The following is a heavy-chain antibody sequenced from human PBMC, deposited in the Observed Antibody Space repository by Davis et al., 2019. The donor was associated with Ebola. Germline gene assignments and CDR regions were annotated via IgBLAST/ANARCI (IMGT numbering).Heavy chain of an antibody. CDR3: AKDRGYCTNGVCHDAFDI. CDR2: ISYDGSNK. Sequence: GESLKISCAASGFTFSSYGMHWVRQAPGKGLEWVAVISYDGSNKYYADSVKGRFTISRDNSKNTLYLQMNSLRAEDTAVYYCAKDRGYCTNGVCHDAFDIWGQGTMVTVSS. V-gene: IGHV3-30*18. J-gene: IGHJ3*02. CDR1: GFTFSSYG. D-gene: IGHD2-8*01.